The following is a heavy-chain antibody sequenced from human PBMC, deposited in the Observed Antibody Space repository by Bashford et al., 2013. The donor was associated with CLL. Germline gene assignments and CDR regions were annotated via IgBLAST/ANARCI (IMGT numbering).Heavy chain of an antibody. J-gene: IGHJ4*02. CDR2: IYHSGST. D-gene: IGHD6-19*01. V-gene: IGHV4-4*02. CDR1: GGSISSSNW. CDR3: ARGGIAVAGSKGAGFDY. Sequence: SETLSLTCAVSGGSISSSNWWSWVRQPPGKGLEWIGEIYHSGSTNYNPSLKSRVTISVDKSKNQFSLKLSSVTAADTAVYYCARGGIAVAGSKGAGFDYWGQGTLVTVSS.